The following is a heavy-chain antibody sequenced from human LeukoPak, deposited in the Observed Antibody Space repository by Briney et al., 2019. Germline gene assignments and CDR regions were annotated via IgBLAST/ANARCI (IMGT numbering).Heavy chain of an antibody. Sequence: PGGSLRLSCAASGFTFGTYEMNWVRQAPGRGLEWVSVIYSSGSTLYADSVKGRFTISRDNSKNTLYLQMNSLRAEDTAVYYCARLFAPFCGNDCGQFDYWGQGTLVTVSS. CDR3: ARLFAPFCGNDCGQFDY. D-gene: IGHD2-21*02. CDR1: GFTFGTYE. V-gene: IGHV3-53*01. J-gene: IGHJ4*02. CDR2: IYSSGST.